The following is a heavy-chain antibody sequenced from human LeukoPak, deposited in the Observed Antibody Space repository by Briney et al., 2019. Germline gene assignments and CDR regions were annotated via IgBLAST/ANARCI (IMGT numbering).Heavy chain of an antibody. Sequence: PSETLSLTCTVSGGSISNYYWSWIRQPPGKELEWIGYIYYSGSTNYNPSLKSRVTISVDTSKNQFSLKLSSVTAADTAVYYCARARRDTAMVTFFDYWGQGTLVTVSS. D-gene: IGHD5-18*01. CDR1: GGSISNYY. J-gene: IGHJ4*02. CDR2: IYYSGST. V-gene: IGHV4-59*12. CDR3: ARARRDTAMVTFFDY.